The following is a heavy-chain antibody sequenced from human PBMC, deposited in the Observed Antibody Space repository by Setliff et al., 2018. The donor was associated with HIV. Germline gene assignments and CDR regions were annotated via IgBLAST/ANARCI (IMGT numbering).Heavy chain of an antibody. CDR2: IYIYNSGST. Sequence: PSETLSLTCSVSGGSFSGYYWSWIRQPPGKGLEWIGYIYIYNSGSTNYNPSLTXRVTISVDTSRNHFSLKLTSVTAADTAIYYCARGVNFDYWGPGTQVTVSS. V-gene: IGHV4-59*01. CDR3: ARGVNFDY. CDR1: GGSFSGYY. J-gene: IGHJ4*02. D-gene: IGHD3-3*01.